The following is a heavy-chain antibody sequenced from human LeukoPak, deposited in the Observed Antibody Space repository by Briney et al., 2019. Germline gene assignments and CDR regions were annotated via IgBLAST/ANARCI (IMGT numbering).Heavy chain of an antibody. V-gene: IGHV3-53*01. CDR2: IYSGGST. CDR3: ARDQRGYDILTGYFSYMDV. Sequence: PGGSLRLSCAASGFTVSSNYMSWVRQAPGKGLEWVSVIYSGGSTYYADSVKGRFTISRDNSKNTLYLQMNSLRAEDTAVYYCARDQRGYDILTGYFSYMDVWGKGTTVTVSS. CDR1: GFTVSSNY. D-gene: IGHD3-9*01. J-gene: IGHJ6*03.